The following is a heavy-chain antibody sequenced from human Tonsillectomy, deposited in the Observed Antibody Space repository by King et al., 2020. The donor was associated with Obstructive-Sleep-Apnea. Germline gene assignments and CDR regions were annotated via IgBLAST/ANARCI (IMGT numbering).Heavy chain of an antibody. CDR1: GYTFTGYY. CDR3: ASLLGRAVDGFDI. CDR2: INPNTGGT. V-gene: IGHV1-2*02. Sequence: VQLVQSGAEVKKPGASVKVSCKASGYTFTGYYMHWVRQAPGQGLEWMAWINPNTGGTNYAQKFQGRVTLTRDTSISTAYMELSWLRSDDTAVYYCASLLGRAVDGFDIWGQGTMVTVSS. D-gene: IGHD3-10*01. J-gene: IGHJ3*02.